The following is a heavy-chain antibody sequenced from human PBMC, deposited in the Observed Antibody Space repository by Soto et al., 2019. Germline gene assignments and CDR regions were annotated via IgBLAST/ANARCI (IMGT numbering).Heavy chain of an antibody. CDR1: GYTFTSYA. V-gene: IGHV1-3*01. D-gene: IGHD6-19*01. CDR3: ARRRIAVAGTNYYYGMDV. CDR2: INAGNGNT. Sequence: ASVKVSCKVSGYTFTSYAMHWVRQAPGQRLEWMGWINAGNGNTKYSQKFQGRVTITRDTSASTAYMELSSLRSEDTAVYYCARRRIAVAGTNYYYGMDVWGQGTTVTVSS. J-gene: IGHJ6*02.